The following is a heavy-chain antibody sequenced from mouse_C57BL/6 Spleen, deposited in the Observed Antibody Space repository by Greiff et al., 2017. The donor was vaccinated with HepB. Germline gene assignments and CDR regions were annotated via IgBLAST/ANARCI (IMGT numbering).Heavy chain of an antibody. CDR3: ARDGVLRSFYAMDY. Sequence: DVMLVESGGGLVKPGGSLKLSCAASGFTFSSYAMSWVRQTPEKRLEWVATISDGGSYTYYPDNVKGRFTISRDNAKNNLYLQMSHLKSEDTAMYYCARDGVLRSFYAMDYWGQGTSVTVSS. CDR2: ISDGGSYT. CDR1: GFTFSSYA. J-gene: IGHJ4*01. D-gene: IGHD1-1*01. V-gene: IGHV5-4*01.